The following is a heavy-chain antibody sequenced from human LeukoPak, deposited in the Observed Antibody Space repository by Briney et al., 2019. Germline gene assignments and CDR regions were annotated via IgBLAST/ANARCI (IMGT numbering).Heavy chain of an antibody. J-gene: IGHJ4*02. CDR2: INPNSGAT. Sequence: ASVKVSCKASGYTFTGYYMHWVRQAPGQGLEWMGWINPNSGATNYAQKFQGRVTMTRDTSISTACMELSRLRSDDTAVYYCARARYSSGCDYWGQGTLVTVSS. CDR3: ARARYSSGCDY. CDR1: GYTFTGYY. D-gene: IGHD6-19*01. V-gene: IGHV1-2*02.